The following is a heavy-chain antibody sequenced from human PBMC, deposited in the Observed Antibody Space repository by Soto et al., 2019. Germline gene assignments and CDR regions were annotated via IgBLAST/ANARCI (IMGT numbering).Heavy chain of an antibody. Sequence: QVQLQESGPGLVKPSETLSLTCTVSGGSVSSGSYYWSWIRQPPGKGLEWIGYIYYSGSTNYNPLLRSRVAISVDTSKNQFSLKLSSVTAADTAVYYCARGTTVTTYPYYYYGMDVWGQGTTVTVSS. V-gene: IGHV4-61*01. CDR3: ARGTTVTTYPYYYYGMDV. CDR1: GGSVSSGSYY. J-gene: IGHJ6*02. D-gene: IGHD4-17*01. CDR2: IYYSGST.